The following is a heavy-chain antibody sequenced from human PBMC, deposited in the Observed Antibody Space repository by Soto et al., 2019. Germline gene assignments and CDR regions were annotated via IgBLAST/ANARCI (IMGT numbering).Heavy chain of an antibody. Sequence: GGSLRLSCAASGFTFNNFAMSWVRQAPGKGLEWVSAISASGGSTYYADSVKGRFTISRDNSKNTLYVQMNSLRAEDTAVYYCAKVDGFSPMTSAFDIWGQGTMVTVSS. CDR3: AKVDGFSPMTSAFDI. CDR2: ISASGGST. J-gene: IGHJ3*02. D-gene: IGHD4-17*01. CDR1: GFTFNNFA. V-gene: IGHV3-23*01.